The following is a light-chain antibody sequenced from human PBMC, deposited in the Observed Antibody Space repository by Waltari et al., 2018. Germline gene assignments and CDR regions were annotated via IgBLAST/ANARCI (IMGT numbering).Light chain of an antibody. CDR1: SSDVGGYNY. V-gene: IGLV2-14*03. J-gene: IGLJ2*01. CDR2: DVS. Sequence: HSALTQPASVSGSPGQSITISCPGTSSDVGGYNYVSCYQQHPGKAPKLMIFDVSYRPSGISNRFSGSKSGNTASLTISGLQAEDEADYYCSSYISSDTLELFGGGTSLTVL. CDR3: SSYISSDTLEL.